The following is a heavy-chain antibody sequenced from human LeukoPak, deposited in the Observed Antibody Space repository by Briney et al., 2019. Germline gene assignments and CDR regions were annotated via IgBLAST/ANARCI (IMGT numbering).Heavy chain of an antibody. D-gene: IGHD1-26*01. V-gene: IGHV3-48*04. CDR1: GFTFSSYS. CDR3: ARDLPVGATPDAFNI. Sequence: PGGSLRLSCAASGFTFSSYSMNWVRQAPGKGLEWVSYISSSSSTIYYADSVKGRFTISRDNAKNSLYLQMNSLRAEDTAVYYCARDLPVGATPDAFNIWAQGKMVTVSS. J-gene: IGHJ3*02. CDR2: ISSSSSTI.